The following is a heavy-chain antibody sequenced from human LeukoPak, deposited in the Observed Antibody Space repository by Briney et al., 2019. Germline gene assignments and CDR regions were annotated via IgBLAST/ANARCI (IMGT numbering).Heavy chain of an antibody. CDR2: ISYDGSNK. Sequence: GGSLRLSCAASGFTFSSYAMHWVRQAPGKRLEWVAVISYDGSNKYYADSVKGRFTISRDNSRNTLYLQMNSLRAEDTAVYYCARGTYYDFSHVDYWGQGTLVTVSS. CDR3: ARGTYYDFSHVDY. J-gene: IGHJ4*02. D-gene: IGHD3-3*01. V-gene: IGHV3-30-3*01. CDR1: GFTFSSYA.